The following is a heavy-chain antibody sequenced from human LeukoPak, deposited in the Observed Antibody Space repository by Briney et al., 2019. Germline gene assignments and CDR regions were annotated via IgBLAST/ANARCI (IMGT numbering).Heavy chain of an antibody. CDR3: ARDYAGVCTGEICTSYGMDV. V-gene: IGHV3-48*03. CDR2: ISTGGTIV. Sequence: GGSLRLSCVASGFTFSDYQMNWVRQAPGKGLEWVSYISTGGTIVYYADSVRGRFTISRGNAENSLYLQMSSLRAEDTAVYYCARDYAGVCTGEICTSYGMDVWGKGTSVTVSS. D-gene: IGHD2-8*02. CDR1: GFTFSDYQ. J-gene: IGHJ6*04.